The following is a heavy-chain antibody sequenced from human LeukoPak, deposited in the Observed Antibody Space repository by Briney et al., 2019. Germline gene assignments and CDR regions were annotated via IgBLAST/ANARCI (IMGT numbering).Heavy chain of an antibody. J-gene: IGHJ4*02. CDR1: GFTFSSYA. D-gene: IGHD3-22*01. CDR3: AKVAAPYSSGYQIAQYYFDY. Sequence: PGGSLRLSCAASGFTFSSYAMSWVRQAPGKGLEWVSAISGSGGSTYYADSVKGRFTISRDNSKNTQYLQMNSLRAEDTAVYYCAKVAAPYSSGYQIAQYYFDYWGQGTLVTVSS. CDR2: ISGSGGST. V-gene: IGHV3-23*01.